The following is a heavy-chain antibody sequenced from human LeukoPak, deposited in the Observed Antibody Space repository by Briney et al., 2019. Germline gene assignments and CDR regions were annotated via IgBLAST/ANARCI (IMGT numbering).Heavy chain of an antibody. D-gene: IGHD2-2*01. J-gene: IGHJ6*03. CDR3: AKAGTYCSSTSCYEIDRPYYYMDV. Sequence: GGSLRLSCAASALTFSDYSMNWVRQAPGKGLEWISYISSNGSTIYYAASVKGRFTISRDSAKNSLYLQMNGLRAEDTAIYYCAKAGTYCSSTSCYEIDRPYYYMDVWGKGTTVTVSS. CDR2: ISSNGSTI. V-gene: IGHV3-48*01. CDR1: ALTFSDYS.